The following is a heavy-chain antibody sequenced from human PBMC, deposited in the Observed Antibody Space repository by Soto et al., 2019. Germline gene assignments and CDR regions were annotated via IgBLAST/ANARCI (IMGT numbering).Heavy chain of an antibody. CDR2: INHSGST. J-gene: IGHJ4*02. CDR1: GGSFSGYY. CDR3: ARGSGIVVVPAARKNFDY. Sequence: QVQLQQWGAGLLKPSETLSLTCAVYGGSFSGYYWSWIRQPPGKGLEWIGEINHSGSTNYNPSLKSRVTISVDTSKHQFSLKLSSVTAADTAVYYCARGSGIVVVPAARKNFDYWGQGTLVTVSS. V-gene: IGHV4-34*01. D-gene: IGHD2-2*01.